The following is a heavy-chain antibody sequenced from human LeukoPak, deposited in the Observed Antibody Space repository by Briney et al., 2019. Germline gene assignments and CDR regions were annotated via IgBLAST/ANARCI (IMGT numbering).Heavy chain of an antibody. J-gene: IGHJ5*02. CDR1: GFTSSSYW. CDR3: SRGDSSSWYRGSWWFDP. CDR2: LKQDGSEE. D-gene: IGHD6-13*01. V-gene: IGHV3-7*01. Sequence: GSLRLSCAASGFTSSSYWMSSVPQSPGKGLECGDNLKQDGSEEYYVGSVKGRFTISRDKANRSLYLHMNRLRAEDTAVYYCSRGDSSSWYRGSWWFDPWGQGTLVTVSS.